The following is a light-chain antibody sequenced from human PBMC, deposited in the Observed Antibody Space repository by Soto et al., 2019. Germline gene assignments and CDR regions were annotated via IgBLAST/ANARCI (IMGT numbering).Light chain of an antibody. CDR1: QNIYSN. Sequence: IVMTQSPATLSVSPGERATLSCRASQNIYSNVAWYQQRPGQAPRLLIYDASNRATGIPARFSGSGSGTDFTLTISSLEPEDFAVYYCQQRSNWTTFGQGTKVDIK. CDR3: QQRSNWTT. J-gene: IGKJ1*01. V-gene: IGKV3-11*01. CDR2: DAS.